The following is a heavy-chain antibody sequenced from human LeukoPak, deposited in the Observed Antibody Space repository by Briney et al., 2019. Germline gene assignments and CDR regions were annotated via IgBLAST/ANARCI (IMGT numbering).Heavy chain of an antibody. CDR2: IYSGGST. D-gene: IGHD3-22*01. CDR3: ARETYYYDSSGYYGPNWFDP. CDR1: GFTVSSNY. J-gene: IGHJ5*02. V-gene: IGHV3-53*01. Sequence: RGSLRLSCAASGFTVSSNYMSWVRQAPGKGLEWASVIYSGGSTYYADSVKGRFTISRDNSKNTLYLQMNSLRAEDTAVYYCARETYYYDSSGYYGPNWFDPWGQGTLVTVSS.